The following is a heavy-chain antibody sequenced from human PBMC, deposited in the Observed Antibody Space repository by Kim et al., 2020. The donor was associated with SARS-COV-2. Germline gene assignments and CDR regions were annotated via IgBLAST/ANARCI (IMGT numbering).Heavy chain of an antibody. CDR3: AKDKGTPTDGLLYFDY. D-gene: IGHD1-1*01. V-gene: IGHV3-9*01. J-gene: IGHJ4*02. Sequence: GGSLRLSCAASGFTFDDYAMHWVRQAPGKGLEWVSGISWNSGSIGYADSVKGRFTISRDNAKNSLYLQMNSLRAEDTALYYCAKDKGTPTDGLLYFDYWGQGTLVTVSS. CDR1: GFTFDDYA. CDR2: ISWNSGSI.